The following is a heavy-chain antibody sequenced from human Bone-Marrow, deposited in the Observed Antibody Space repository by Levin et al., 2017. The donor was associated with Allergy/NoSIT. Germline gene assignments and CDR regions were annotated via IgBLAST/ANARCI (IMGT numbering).Heavy chain of an antibody. CDR3: ARGQGLRWFDP. V-gene: IGHV5-51*01. CDR1: GYNFDRDW. J-gene: IGHJ5*02. CDR2: IYPGDSDT. Sequence: GGSLRLSCQTSGYNFDRDWIGWVRQMPGKGLEWMGSIYPGDSDTTYSPSFQGQVTISADKSISTAYLQWSSLKAADTAMYYCARGQGLRWFDPWGQGTLVTVSS.